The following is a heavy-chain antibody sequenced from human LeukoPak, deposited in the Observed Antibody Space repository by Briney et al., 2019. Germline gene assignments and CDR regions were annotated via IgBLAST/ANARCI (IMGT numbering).Heavy chain of an antibody. D-gene: IGHD2-21*01. V-gene: IGHV3-48*02. Sequence: WGSLRLSFAASGFTFSSYSMNWVRQAPGKGLELGSYISSSSSSIYYADSVKGRFTISRDNAKNSLYLQMNSLRDEDTAVYYCAKGEIYLWWLDYWGQGTLVTVSS. CDR2: ISSSSSSI. CDR3: AKGEIYLWWLDY. CDR1: GFTFSSYS. J-gene: IGHJ4*02.